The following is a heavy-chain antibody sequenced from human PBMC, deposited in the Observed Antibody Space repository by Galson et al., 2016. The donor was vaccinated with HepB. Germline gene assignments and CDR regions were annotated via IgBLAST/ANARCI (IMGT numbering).Heavy chain of an antibody. Sequence: SLRLSCAASGFSFGDYAMSWFRQAPGKGLEWIAFIRSKAYGGTTDYAASVTGRFTISRDDSKSIAYLQMNSLQTEDTAVYYCTRAPKGGYSDFWSPEEDYCYYMDVWGKGTTVIVSS. CDR2: IRSKAYGGTT. J-gene: IGHJ6*03. D-gene: IGHD3-3*01. CDR3: TRAPKGGYSDFWSPEEDYCYYMDV. V-gene: IGHV3-49*03. CDR1: GFSFGDYA.